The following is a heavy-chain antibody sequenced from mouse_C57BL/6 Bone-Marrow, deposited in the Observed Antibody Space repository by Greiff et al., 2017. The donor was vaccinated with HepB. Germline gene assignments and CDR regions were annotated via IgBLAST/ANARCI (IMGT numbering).Heavy chain of an antibody. Sequence: VQLVESGAELVKPGASVKISCKASGYAFSSYWMNWVKQRPGKGLEWIGQIYPGDGDTNYNGKFKGKATLTADKSSSTAYMQLSSLTSEDSAVYFCARGGDYDDAMDYWGQGTSVTVSS. CDR2: IYPGDGDT. CDR3: ARGGDYDDAMDY. CDR1: GYAFSSYW. V-gene: IGHV1-80*01. J-gene: IGHJ4*01. D-gene: IGHD2-4*01.